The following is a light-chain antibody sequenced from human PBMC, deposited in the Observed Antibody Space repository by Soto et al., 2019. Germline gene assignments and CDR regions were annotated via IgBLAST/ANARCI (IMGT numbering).Light chain of an antibody. CDR3: QQYGNPPQT. Sequence: PGERATLFCRASQSVTNSQLAWYQQKPGQAPRLLIFGASSRATGIPDRFSGSGSGTDFTLTIARLEPEDFGVFYCQQYGNPPQTFGQGTRVEV. CDR1: QSVTNSQ. J-gene: IGKJ1*01. CDR2: GAS. V-gene: IGKV3-20*01.